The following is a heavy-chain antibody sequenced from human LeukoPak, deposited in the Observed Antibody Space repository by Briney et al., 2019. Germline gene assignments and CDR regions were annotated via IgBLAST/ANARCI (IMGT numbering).Heavy chain of an antibody. Sequence: SETLSLTCTVSGGFISSGGYYWSWIRQPPGKGLERIGHIYYSGSTYYNPSVKSRVTIAVDTSKNQYSLKLSSVTAADTAVYYCARVVTAITNWYFDLWGRGTLVTVSS. J-gene: IGHJ2*01. V-gene: IGHV4-30-4*01. CDR2: IYYSGST. D-gene: IGHD2-21*02. CDR3: ARVVTAITNWYFDL. CDR1: GGFISSGGYY.